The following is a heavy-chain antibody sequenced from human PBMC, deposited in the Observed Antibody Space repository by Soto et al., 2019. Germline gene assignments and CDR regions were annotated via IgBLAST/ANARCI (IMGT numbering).Heavy chain of an antibody. Sequence: EVQLVESGGGLVQSGGSLSLSCAASGFTFRSYWMHWVRQAPGKGLVWVSRIKGDGISTNYADSVKGRFTISRDNAKDTVFLQMNGLSADDTAVYYCARGAMGNYYNDYWGQGTLVTVSS. CDR2: IKGDGIST. CDR3: ARGAMGNYYNDY. D-gene: IGHD3-10*01. J-gene: IGHJ4*02. CDR1: GFTFRSYW. V-gene: IGHV3-74*01.